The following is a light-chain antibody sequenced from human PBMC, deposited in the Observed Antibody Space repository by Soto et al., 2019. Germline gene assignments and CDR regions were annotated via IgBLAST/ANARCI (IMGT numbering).Light chain of an antibody. CDR2: DVT. V-gene: IGLV2-8*01. CDR1: SSDIGGYNS. J-gene: IGLJ1*01. CDR3: SSFTDGNNLV. Sequence: QSSLTQSASASLSPRPSVTISCTGPSSDIGGYNSVSWYQQHPGKAPKVMIYDVTKRPSGVPDRVSGSKSGNTASLTVSALQAEDEADYYCSSFTDGNNLVFGTGTKVTAL.